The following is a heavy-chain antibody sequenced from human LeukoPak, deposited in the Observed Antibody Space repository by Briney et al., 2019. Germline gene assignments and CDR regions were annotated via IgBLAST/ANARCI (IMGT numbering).Heavy chain of an antibody. Sequence: GGSLRLSCAASGFTFSSYSMNWVRQTPGKGLEWVSYISSSSSTIYYADSVKGRFTISRDNAKNSLYLQMNSLRAEDTAVYYCATIPYYDFWSGSYYYMDVWGKGTTVTVSS. CDR3: ATIPYYDFWSGSYYYMDV. V-gene: IGHV3-48*01. D-gene: IGHD3-3*01. J-gene: IGHJ6*03. CDR1: GFTFSSYS. CDR2: ISSSSSTI.